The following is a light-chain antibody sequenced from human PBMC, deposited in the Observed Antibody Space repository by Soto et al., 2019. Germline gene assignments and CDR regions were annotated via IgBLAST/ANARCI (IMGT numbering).Light chain of an antibody. CDR3: QSYDSTLSARYV. CDR1: SSNIGAHYD. CDR2: GNN. J-gene: IGLJ1*01. V-gene: IGLV1-40*01. Sequence: QSVLTQPPSVSGAPGQRVTISCTGSSSNIGAHYDVHWYQHRPGTAPTLLIFGNNNRPSGVPDRFSGSKSGTSASLAITGLQAEDEGDYYCQSYDSTLSARYVFGTGTKLTVL.